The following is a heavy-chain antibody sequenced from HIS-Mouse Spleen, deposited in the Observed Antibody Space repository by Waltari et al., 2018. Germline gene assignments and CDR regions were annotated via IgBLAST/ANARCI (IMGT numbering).Heavy chain of an antibody. Sequence: QLQLRESGPGLVKPSETLSLTCTVSGGSISSSSDSWGWIRQPPGKGLEWIGSIYYSGSTYYNPSLKSRVTISVDTSKNQFSLKLSSVTAADTAVYYCAREIPYSSSWYDWYFDLWGRGTLVTVSS. CDR2: IYYSGST. V-gene: IGHV4-39*07. J-gene: IGHJ2*01. D-gene: IGHD6-13*01. CDR3: AREIPYSSSWYDWYFDL. CDR1: GGSISSSSDS.